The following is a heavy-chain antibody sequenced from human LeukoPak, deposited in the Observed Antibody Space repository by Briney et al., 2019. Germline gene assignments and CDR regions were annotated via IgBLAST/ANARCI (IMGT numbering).Heavy chain of an antibody. V-gene: IGHV3-30*04. J-gene: IGHJ6*01. Sequence: SGGSLRLSCAASGFTFSSYAMHWVRQAPGKGLEWVAVIPYDGSNKYYADSVKGRFTISRDNSKNTLYLQMNSLRAEDTAVYYCARDQGRSRRYSSGWEDYYYYG. CDR1: GFTFSSYA. CDR3: ARDQGRSRRYSSGWEDYYYYG. CDR2: IPYDGSNK. D-gene: IGHD6-19*01.